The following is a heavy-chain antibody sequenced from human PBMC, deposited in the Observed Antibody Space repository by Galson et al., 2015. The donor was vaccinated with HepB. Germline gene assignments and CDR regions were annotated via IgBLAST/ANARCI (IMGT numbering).Heavy chain of an antibody. CDR3: ARHRGRDYGDLYYFDY. J-gene: IGHJ4*02. V-gene: IGHV5-51*01. D-gene: IGHD4-17*01. Sequence: QSGAEVKKPGESLKISCKGSGYSFTSYWIGWVRQMPGKGLEWMGIIYPGDSDTRYSPSFQGQVTISADKSISTAYLQWSSLKASDTAMYYCARHRGRDYGDLYYFDYWGQGTLVTVSS. CDR1: GYSFTSYW. CDR2: IYPGDSDT.